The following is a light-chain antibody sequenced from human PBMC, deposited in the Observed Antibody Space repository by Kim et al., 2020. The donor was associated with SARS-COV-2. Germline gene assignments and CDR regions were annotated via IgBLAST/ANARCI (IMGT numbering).Light chain of an antibody. CDR3: LPYGGSPWT. J-gene: IGKJ1*01. Sequence: EIVLTQSPGTLSLSPGERATLSCRASQSVSNNLLAWYQQKPGQAHRLLIYGSSTRATGIPDRFSGSGSGTDFTLTISRLEPEDFALYYCLPYGGSPWTFGQGTKVDIK. CDR2: GSS. CDR1: QSVSNNL. V-gene: IGKV3-20*01.